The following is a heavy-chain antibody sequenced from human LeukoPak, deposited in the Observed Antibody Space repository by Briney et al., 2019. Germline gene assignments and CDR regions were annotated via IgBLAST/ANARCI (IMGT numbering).Heavy chain of an antibody. CDR3: AKWEIRLDAFDI. CDR1: GFTFSNYG. J-gene: IGHJ3*02. Sequence: GGSLRLSCAASGFTFSNYGMSWVRQAPGKGLEWVSGFSGSGDSTSYADSVKGRFTISRDNPKSTLYLQMNSLRAEDTAIYYCAKWEIRLDAFDIWGQGTMVTVSS. CDR2: FSGSGDST. D-gene: IGHD1-26*01. V-gene: IGHV3-23*01.